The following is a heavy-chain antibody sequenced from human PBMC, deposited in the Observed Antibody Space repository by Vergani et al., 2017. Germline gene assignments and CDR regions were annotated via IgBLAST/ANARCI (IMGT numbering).Heavy chain of an antibody. V-gene: IGHV1-8*01. CDR3: AGLGYSYGPYYYYYYMDV. D-gene: IGHD5-18*01. CDR1: GYTFTSYD. CDR2: MNPNSGNT. J-gene: IGHJ6*03. Sequence: QVQLVQSGAEVKKPGASVKVSCKASGYTFTSYDINWVRQATGQGLEWMGWMNPNSGNTGYAQKFQGRVTMTRNTSISTAYMELSSLRSEDTAVYYCAGLGYSYGPYYYYYYMDVWGKGTTVTVSS.